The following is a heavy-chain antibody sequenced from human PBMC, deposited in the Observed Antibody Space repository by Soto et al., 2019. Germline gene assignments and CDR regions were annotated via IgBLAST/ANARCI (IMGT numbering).Heavy chain of an antibody. D-gene: IGHD1-26*01. Sequence: QVQLQESGPGLVKPSETLSLTCTVSGGSVNSGSYFWGWIRQPPGKGLEWIGYIYYSGSTNYNPSLKSRVTIFVDTSKNQFSLKLSSVTAADTAVYYCARVPRSVWERRPYFDYWGQGTLVTVSS. CDR3: ARVPRSVWERRPYFDY. V-gene: IGHV4-61*01. CDR1: GGSVNSGSYF. CDR2: IYYSGST. J-gene: IGHJ4*02.